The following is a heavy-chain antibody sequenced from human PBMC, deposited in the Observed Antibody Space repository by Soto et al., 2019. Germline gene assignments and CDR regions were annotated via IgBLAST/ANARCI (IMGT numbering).Heavy chain of an antibody. Sequence: QVQLVQSGAEVKKPVSAVKVSCKASGGTFSSYAIRWVRQAPGQGLEWMGGIIPIFGTANYAQKFQGRVTITADESTSTAYMELSSLRSEDTAGYYCARDPLAYSYGSVQSDYWGQGTLVTVSS. CDR3: ARDPLAYSYGSVQSDY. CDR2: IIPIFGTA. J-gene: IGHJ4*02. D-gene: IGHD5-18*01. V-gene: IGHV1-69*12. CDR1: GGTFSSYA.